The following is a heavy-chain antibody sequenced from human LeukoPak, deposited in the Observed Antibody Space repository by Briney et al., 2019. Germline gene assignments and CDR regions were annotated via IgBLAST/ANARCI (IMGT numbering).Heavy chain of an antibody. CDR3: AKESPFGRGMDV. CDR2: MRDDGSNK. CDR1: GFTFSSYG. Sequence: GGSLRLSCAASGFTFSSYGMHWVRQSPGKGLEWVAVMRDDGSNKYYADSVKGRFTISRDNSKKTLYLQMNSLRAEDTAVYYCAKESPFGRGMDVWGQGTTVTVSS. J-gene: IGHJ6*02. V-gene: IGHV3-30*02. D-gene: IGHD3-10*01.